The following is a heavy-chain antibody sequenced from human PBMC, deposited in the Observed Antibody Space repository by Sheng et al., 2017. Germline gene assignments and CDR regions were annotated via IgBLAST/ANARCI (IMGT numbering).Heavy chain of an antibody. CDR1: GYTFTNYG. CDR3: ARVHYGSGSYSAFDV. J-gene: IGHJ3*01. Sequence: QVQVVQSGAEVKKPGASVKVSCKASGYTFTNYGITWVRQAPGQGLEWMGWNSVYNDHTNYAQKFQGRVTLTTDTSTSTANMELRSLRSDDTAVYYCARVHYGSGSYSAFDVWGQGTMVTVSS. D-gene: IGHD3-10*01. CDR2: NSVYNDHT. V-gene: IGHV1-18*01.